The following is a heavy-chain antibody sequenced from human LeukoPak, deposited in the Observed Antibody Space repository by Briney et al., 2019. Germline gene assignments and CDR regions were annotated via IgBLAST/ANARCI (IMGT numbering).Heavy chain of an antibody. CDR1: GYTFTTYD. J-gene: IGHJ4*02. V-gene: IGHV1-18*01. D-gene: IGHD2-15*01. Sequence: GASVKVSCKASGYTFTTYDISWVRQAPGQGLEWMGWINTHTGSTNYAQKVQGRVTMTTETSTSTAYMELRSLGSDDTAVYYCARGPGGCSGGSCYHDYWGQGTLVTVSS. CDR2: INTHTGST. CDR3: ARGPGGCSGGSCYHDY.